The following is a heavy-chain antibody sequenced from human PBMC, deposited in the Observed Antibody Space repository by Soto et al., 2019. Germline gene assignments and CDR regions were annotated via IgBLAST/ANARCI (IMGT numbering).Heavy chain of an antibody. V-gene: IGHV3-23*01. CDR3: ARDHRLIDTAMVPWFDP. D-gene: IGHD5-18*01. J-gene: IGHJ5*02. Sequence: PGGSLRLSCAASGFTFSSYAMSWVRQAPGKGLEWVSAISGSGGSTYYADSVKGRFTIPRDNAKNSLYLQMNSLRAEDTAVYYCARDHRLIDTAMVPWFDPWGQGTLVTVSS. CDR2: ISGSGGST. CDR1: GFTFSSYA.